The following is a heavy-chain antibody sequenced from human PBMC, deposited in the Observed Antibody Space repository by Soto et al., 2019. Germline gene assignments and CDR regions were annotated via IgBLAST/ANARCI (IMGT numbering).Heavy chain of an antibody. J-gene: IGHJ6*02. Sequence: PSETLSLTCTGSCGSISSYYWSWIRQPPGKGLEWIGYIYYSGSTNYNPSLKSRVTISVDTSKNQFSLKLSSVTAADTAVYYCARDSTGMPPNYYYYGMDVWGQGTTVTVSS. CDR1: CGSISSYY. CDR2: IYYSGST. CDR3: ARDSTGMPPNYYYYGMDV. V-gene: IGHV4-59*01. D-gene: IGHD1-1*01.